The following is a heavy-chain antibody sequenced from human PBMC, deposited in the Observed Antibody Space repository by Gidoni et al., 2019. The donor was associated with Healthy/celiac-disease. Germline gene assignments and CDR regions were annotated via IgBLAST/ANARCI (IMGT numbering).Heavy chain of an antibody. CDR3: TTHYYDSSGYDDAFDI. J-gene: IGHJ3*02. Sequence: EVQLVESGGGLVKPGGSLRLSCAASGFTFSNAWMSWVRQAPGKGLEWVGRIKSKTDGGTTDYAAPVKGRFTISRDDSKNTLYLQMNSLKTEDTAVYYCTTHYYDSSGYDDAFDIWGQGTMVTVSS. CDR1: GFTFSNAW. CDR2: IKSKTDGGTT. D-gene: IGHD3-22*01. V-gene: IGHV3-15*01.